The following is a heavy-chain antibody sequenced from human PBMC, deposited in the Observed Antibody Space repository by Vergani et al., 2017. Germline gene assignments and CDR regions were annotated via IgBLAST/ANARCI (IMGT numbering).Heavy chain of an antibody. J-gene: IGHJ1*01. D-gene: IGHD3-16*02. CDR2: IKSKTDGGTT. V-gene: IGHV3-15*01. CDR1: GFTFSNAW. Sequence: VQLVESGGGVVQPGRSLRLSCAASGFTFSNAWMSWVRQAPGKGLEWVGRIKSKTDGGTTDYAASVKGRFTISREDSKNTLYLQMNSLKTEDTAVYYCTTDYYDYVWGRYRYTGEKKKYFQHWGQGTLVTVSS. CDR3: TTDYYDYVWGRYRYTGEKKKYFQH.